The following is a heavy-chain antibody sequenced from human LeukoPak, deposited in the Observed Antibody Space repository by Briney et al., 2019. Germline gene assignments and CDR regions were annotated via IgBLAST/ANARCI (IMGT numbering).Heavy chain of an antibody. D-gene: IGHD3-22*01. V-gene: IGHV1-2*02. CDR2: INPNSGGT. J-gene: IGHJ2*01. Sequence: ASVKVSCKASGYTFTSYGISWVRQAPGQGLEWMGWINPNSGGTNYAQKFQGRVTMTRDTSISTAYMELSRLRSDDTAVYYCARVHGSSGYQYWYFDLWGRGTLVTVSS. CDR3: ARVHGSSGYQYWYFDL. CDR1: GYTFTSYG.